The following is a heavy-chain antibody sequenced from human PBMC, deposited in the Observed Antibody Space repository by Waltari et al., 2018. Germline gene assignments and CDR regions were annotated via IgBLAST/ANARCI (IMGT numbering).Heavy chain of an antibody. J-gene: IGHJ6*02. V-gene: IGHV3-23*01. CDR3: AKRYCSGTSCQYYYFSMDV. Sequence: EVQLLESGGGLVQPGGSLRLSCAASGFTFSSYAMSWVRQVSGKGMEGVSSIRGSGGNTYYVDSVKGRFTISRDNSKNTLYLQMNSLRAEDTAVYYCAKRYCSGTSCQYYYFSMDVWGQGTTVTVSS. CDR2: IRGSGGNT. CDR1: GFTFSSYA. D-gene: IGHD2-2*01.